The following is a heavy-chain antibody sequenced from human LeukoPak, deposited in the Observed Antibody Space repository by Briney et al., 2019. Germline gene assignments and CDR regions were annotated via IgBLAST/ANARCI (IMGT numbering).Heavy chain of an antibody. Sequence: PSETLSLTCTVSGGSISSYYWSWIRQPPGKGLEWIGYIYYSGSTNYNPSLKSRVTISVDTSKNQFSLKLSSVTAADTAVYYCARPTPYSYGYDAFDIWGQGKMVTVSS. CDR3: ARPTPYSYGYDAFDI. CDR1: GGSISSYY. CDR2: IYYSGST. D-gene: IGHD5-18*01. J-gene: IGHJ3*02. V-gene: IGHV4-59*08.